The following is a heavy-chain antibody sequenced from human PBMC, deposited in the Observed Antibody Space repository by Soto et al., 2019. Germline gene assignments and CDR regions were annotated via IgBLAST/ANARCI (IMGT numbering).Heavy chain of an antibody. CDR1: SGSLSGYY. D-gene: IGHD6-6*01. CDR3: ARAPKVSGSAQTRPDF. J-gene: IGHJ4*02. Sequence: SDTLSLTRSLYSGSLSGYYWSWISQPPGKGLEWIGEISPSGTTNYSPSLKSRVSISVDTSKNQFSLNLTSLTAADTAVYYCARAPKVSGSAQTRPDFWGQGSLVT. CDR2: ISPSGTT. V-gene: IGHV4-34*01.